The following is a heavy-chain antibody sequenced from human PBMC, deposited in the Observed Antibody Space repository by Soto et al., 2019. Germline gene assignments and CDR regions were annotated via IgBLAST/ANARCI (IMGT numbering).Heavy chain of an antibody. D-gene: IGHD1-26*01. CDR1: GFSFSSFA. V-gene: IGHV3-23*01. CDR3: AKGVELDV. J-gene: IGHJ6*04. CDR2: IGDSGAST. Sequence: EVLLLESGGGLVQPGGSLRLSCEASGFSFSSFAMNWVRQAPGKGLEWVSAIGDSGASTYYADSVKGRFTTSRDNSRNTLYLQLNSLRAEDTAVYYCAKGVELDVWGNGTTVTVSS.